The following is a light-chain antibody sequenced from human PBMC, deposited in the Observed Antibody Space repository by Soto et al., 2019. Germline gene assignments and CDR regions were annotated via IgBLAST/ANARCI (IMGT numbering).Light chain of an antibody. CDR3: QQYGRSPLT. J-gene: IGKJ4*01. Sequence: EIVLTQSPGTLSLSPGERATLSCRASQSVSSSYLAWYQRKAGQAPRLLISGASSRATGIPDRFSGSGSGTDFTLTISRLEPEDFAVYYCQQYGRSPLTFGGGTKVEIK. CDR2: GAS. CDR1: QSVSSSY. V-gene: IGKV3-20*01.